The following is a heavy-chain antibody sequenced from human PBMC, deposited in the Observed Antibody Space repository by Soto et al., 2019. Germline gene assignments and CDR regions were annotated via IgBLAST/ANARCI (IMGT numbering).Heavy chain of an antibody. V-gene: IGHV4-39*01. CDR1: GGSISSSSYY. CDR3: ASLFFYGDYYYYGMDV. D-gene: IGHD4-17*01. J-gene: IGHJ6*02. CDR2: IYYSGST. Sequence: SETLSLTCTVSGGSISSSSYYWGWIRQPPGKGLEWIGSIYYSGSTYYNPSLKSRVTISVDTSKNQFSLKLSSVTAADSFLFYCASLFFYGDYYYYGMDVWGQGTTVTVSS.